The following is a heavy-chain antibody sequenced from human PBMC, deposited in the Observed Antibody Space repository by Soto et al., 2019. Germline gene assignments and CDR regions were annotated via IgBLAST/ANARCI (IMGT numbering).Heavy chain of an antibody. CDR2: LYSGGTT. Sequence: EVQLVESGGGLVQPGGSLRLSCAASGFTVSSNYMSWVRQAPGKGLEWVSILYSGGTTYYADSVKGRFTISRDNSKNTLYLQMSSLRAEDTAVYYCACGIVRGKLFDYWGQGTLVTVSS. CDR3: ACGIVRGKLFDY. CDR1: GFTVSSNY. J-gene: IGHJ4*02. D-gene: IGHD3-10*01. V-gene: IGHV3-66*01.